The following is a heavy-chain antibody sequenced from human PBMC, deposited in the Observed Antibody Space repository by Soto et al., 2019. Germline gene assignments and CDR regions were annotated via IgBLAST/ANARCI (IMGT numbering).Heavy chain of an antibody. CDR2: FYYSGST. Sequence: QVQLQESGPGLVKPSQTLSLTCTVSGGSISTGGYYWNWIRQHPGKGLEWIGYFYYSGSTYYNPSPKRRVTISVNTSKNQFSLKLSSVTAADTAVYYCARSVFPWGQGTLVTVSS. J-gene: IGHJ5*02. CDR1: GGSISTGGYY. V-gene: IGHV4-31*03. CDR3: ARSVFP.